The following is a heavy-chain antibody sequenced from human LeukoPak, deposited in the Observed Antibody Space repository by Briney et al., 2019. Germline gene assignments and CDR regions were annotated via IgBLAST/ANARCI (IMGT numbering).Heavy chain of an antibody. CDR1: GFTFSNAW. CDR2: IKHDGSVQ. J-gene: IGHJ4*02. V-gene: IGHV3-7*05. Sequence: GGSLRLSCAASGFTFSNAWMSWVRQAPGKGLEWVANIKHDGSVQYCVDSVKGRFTISRDNAKNSLYLQMNSLRAEDTALYYCARVSDISVAAYFDYWGQGTLVTVSS. CDR3: ARVSDISVAAYFDY. D-gene: IGHD6-19*01.